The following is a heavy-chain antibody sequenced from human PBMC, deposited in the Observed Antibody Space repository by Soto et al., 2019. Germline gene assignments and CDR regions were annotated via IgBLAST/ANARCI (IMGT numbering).Heavy chain of an antibody. J-gene: IGHJ6*02. CDR1: GFTFSSYA. CDR2: ISGSGGST. Sequence: GGSLRLSCAASGFTFSSYAMSWVRQAPGKGLEWVSAISGSGGSTYYADSVKGRFTISRDNSKNTLYLQMNSLRAEDTAVYYCAKGDSSGRKGDYYYGMDVWGQGTTVTVSS. D-gene: IGHD6-19*01. CDR3: AKGDSSGRKGDYYYGMDV. V-gene: IGHV3-23*01.